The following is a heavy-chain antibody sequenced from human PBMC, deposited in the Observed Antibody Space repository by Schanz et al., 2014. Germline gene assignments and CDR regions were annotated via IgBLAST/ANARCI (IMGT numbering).Heavy chain of an antibody. CDR3: ASSGAGYSSSWDFDY. V-gene: IGHV1-69*04. CDR1: GYTFISYG. Sequence: QVQLVQSGAEVKKPGASVKVSCKASGYTFISYGIKWVRQAPGQGLEWMGRIIPILGIANYAQKFQGRVTITADKSTFTAYVDVSSLRSEDTAGYYCASSGAGYSSSWDFDYWGQGTLVTVSS. D-gene: IGHD6-13*01. J-gene: IGHJ4*02. CDR2: IIPILGIA.